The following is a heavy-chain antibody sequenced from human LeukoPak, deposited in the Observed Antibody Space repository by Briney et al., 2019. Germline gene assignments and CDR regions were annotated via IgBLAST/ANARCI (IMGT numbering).Heavy chain of an antibody. J-gene: IGHJ4*02. Sequence: ASVKVSCNASGYTFTSYGISWVRHAPGQGLEWMGWISAYNGNTNYAQKLQGRVTMTTDTSTSTAYMALGSLRSDDTAVYYCARDRSITIFGVVNPDIDYWGQGTLVTVSS. CDR3: ARDRSITIFGVVNPDIDY. V-gene: IGHV1-18*01. CDR2: ISAYNGNT. D-gene: IGHD3-3*01. CDR1: GYTFTSYG.